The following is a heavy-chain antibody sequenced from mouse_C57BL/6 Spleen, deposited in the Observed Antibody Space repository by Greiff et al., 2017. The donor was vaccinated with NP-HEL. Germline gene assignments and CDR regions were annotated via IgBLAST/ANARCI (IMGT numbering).Heavy chain of an antibody. V-gene: IGHV5-17*01. J-gene: IGHJ4*01. CDR1: GFTFSDYG. Sequence: DVKLVESGGGLVKPGGSLKLSCAASGFTFSDYGMHWVRQAPEKGLEWVAYISSGSSTIYYADTVTGRFHLSRDNANNTLFLQMTRRRTEDTAMYYCAKPISSPYYYAMDYWGQGTSVTVSS. D-gene: IGHD1-1*01. CDR2: ISSGSSTI. CDR3: AKPISSPYYYAMDY.